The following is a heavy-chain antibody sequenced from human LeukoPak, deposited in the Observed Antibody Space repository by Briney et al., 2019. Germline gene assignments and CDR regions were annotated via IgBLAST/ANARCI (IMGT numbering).Heavy chain of an antibody. CDR2: IIPIFGTA. D-gene: IGHD5-12*01. Sequence: GASVKVSCKASGYTFTSYAISWVRQAPGQGLEWMGGIIPIFGTANYAQKFQGRVTITTDESTSTAYMELSSLRSEDTAVYYCARDGEVATIYYWGQGTLVTVSS. CDR1: GYTFTSYA. J-gene: IGHJ4*02. CDR3: ARDGEVATIYY. V-gene: IGHV1-69*05.